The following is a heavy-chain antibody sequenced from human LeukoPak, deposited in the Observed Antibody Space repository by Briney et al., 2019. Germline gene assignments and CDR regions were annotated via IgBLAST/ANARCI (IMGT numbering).Heavy chain of an antibody. CDR1: GGTFSSYA. Sequence: SVKVSCKASGGTFSSYAISWVRQAPGQGLEWMGRIIPILGIANYAQKFQGRVTITADKSTSTAYMELSSLRSEDTAMYYCARESCGSYCSAYYWGQGTLVTVSS. V-gene: IGHV1-69*04. CDR3: ARESCGSYCSAYY. CDR2: IIPILGIA. D-gene: IGHD1-26*01. J-gene: IGHJ4*02.